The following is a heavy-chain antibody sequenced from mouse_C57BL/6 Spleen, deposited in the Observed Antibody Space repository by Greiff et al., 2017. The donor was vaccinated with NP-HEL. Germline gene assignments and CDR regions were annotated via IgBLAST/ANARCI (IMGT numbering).Heavy chain of an antibody. Sequence: VQLQQSGPELVKPGASVKISCKASGYSFTDYNMNWVKQSNGKSLEWIGVINPNYGTTSYNQKFKGKATLTVDQSSSTAYMQLNSLTSEDSAVYYCARSRITTVVATRYAMDYWGQGTSVTVSS. J-gene: IGHJ4*01. CDR2: INPNYGTT. V-gene: IGHV1-39*01. CDR3: ARSRITTVVATRYAMDY. CDR1: GYSFTDYN. D-gene: IGHD1-1*01.